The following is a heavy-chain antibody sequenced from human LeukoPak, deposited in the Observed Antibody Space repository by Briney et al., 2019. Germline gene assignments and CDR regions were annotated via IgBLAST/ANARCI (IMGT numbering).Heavy chain of an antibody. J-gene: IGHJ4*02. CDR1: GDSISGYY. D-gene: IGHD1-7*01. CDR2: IYPSGST. Sequence: SETLSLTCTVSGDSISGYYWSWIRQPAGKGLEWIGRIYPSGSTNSNLSLKSRVTMSVDTSKKQFSLRLSSVTAADTALYYCATRINGTPYWGQGTLATVSS. CDR3: ATRINGTPY. V-gene: IGHV4-4*07.